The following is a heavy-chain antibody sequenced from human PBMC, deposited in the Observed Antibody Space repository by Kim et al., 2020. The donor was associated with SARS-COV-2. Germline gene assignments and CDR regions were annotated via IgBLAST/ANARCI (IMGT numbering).Heavy chain of an antibody. CDR1: GFTFSSYA. D-gene: IGHD2-2*01. CDR3: AKDRGAYCSSTSCYYYYYMDV. Sequence: GGSLRLSCAASGFTFSSYAMSWVRQAPGKGLEWVSAISGSGGSTYYADSVKGRFTISRDNSKNTLYLQMNSLRAEDTAVYYCAKDRGAYCSSTSCYYYYYMDVWGKGTTVPVSS. CDR2: ISGSGGST. V-gene: IGHV3-23*01. J-gene: IGHJ6*03.